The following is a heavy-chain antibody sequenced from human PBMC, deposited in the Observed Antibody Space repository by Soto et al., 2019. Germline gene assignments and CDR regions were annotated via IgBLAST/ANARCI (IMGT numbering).Heavy chain of an antibody. J-gene: IGHJ4*02. CDR3: ARSHDYGDYVSGY. Sequence: GGSLRLSCAAFGFKISSSSMNWVRQAPGRGLEWVSYISSSGSTIYYADSVKGRFTISRDNAKNSLYLQMNSLRAEDTAVYYCARSHDYGDYVSGYLGQGTLVTVSS. CDR2: ISSSGSTI. CDR1: GFKISSSS. V-gene: IGHV3-48*03. D-gene: IGHD4-17*01.